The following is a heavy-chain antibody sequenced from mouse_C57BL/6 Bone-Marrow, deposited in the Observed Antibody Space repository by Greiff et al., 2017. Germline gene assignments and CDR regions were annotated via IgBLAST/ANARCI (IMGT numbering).Heavy chain of an antibody. J-gene: IGHJ2*01. V-gene: IGHV1-61*01. CDR2: IYPSDSET. CDR3: ARLGITTVVLDY. CDR1: GYTFTSYW. Sequence: VQLQQPGAELVRPGSSVKLSCKASGYTFTSYWMDWVKQRPGQGLEWIGNIYPSDSETHYNQKFKDKATLTVDKSSSTAYMQLSSLTSEDSAVYYCARLGITTVVLDYWGQGTTLTVSS. D-gene: IGHD1-1*01.